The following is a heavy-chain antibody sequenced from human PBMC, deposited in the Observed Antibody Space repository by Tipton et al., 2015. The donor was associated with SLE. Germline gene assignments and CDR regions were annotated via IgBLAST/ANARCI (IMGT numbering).Heavy chain of an antibody. J-gene: IGHJ4*02. Sequence: TLSLTCAVYGGSFSGYYWSWIRQPPGKGLEWIGEINHSGSTNYNPSLKSRVTISVDTSKNQFSLKLSSVTAADTAVYYCATGYSASQDYFDSWGRGTLVTVSS. CDR3: ATGYSASQDYFDS. V-gene: IGHV4-34*01. CDR2: INHSGST. D-gene: IGHD5-12*01. CDR1: GGSFSGYY.